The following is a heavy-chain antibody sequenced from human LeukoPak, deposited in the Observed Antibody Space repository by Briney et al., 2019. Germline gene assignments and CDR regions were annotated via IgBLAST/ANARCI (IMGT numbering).Heavy chain of an antibody. V-gene: IGHV1-2*02. J-gene: IGHJ6*02. CDR1: GCTFTGYY. CDR3: ARVPPDSSGYYYGMDV. D-gene: IGHD3-22*01. CDR2: INPNSGGT. Sequence: ASVKVSCKASGCTFTGYYMHWVRQAPGQGLEWMGWINPNSGGTNYAQKFQGRVTMTRDTSISTAYMELSRLRSDDTAVYYCARVPPDSSGYYYGMDVWGQGTTVTVSS.